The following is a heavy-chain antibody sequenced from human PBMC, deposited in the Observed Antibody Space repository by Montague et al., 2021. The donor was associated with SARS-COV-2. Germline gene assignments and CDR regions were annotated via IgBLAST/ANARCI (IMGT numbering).Heavy chain of an antibody. CDR3: VRQEFRGAALYYFDN. CDR2: IYYSGNT. D-gene: IGHD3-10*01. Sequence: SETLSLTCTVSGGSIGTSSYYWGWTRQPPGKGPEWIESIYYSGNTYCNPSLKSRVSISGDTSKNQFSLKLSSVTAADTAVYYCVRQEFRGAALYYFDNWGQGTLVTVSS. J-gene: IGHJ4*02. CDR1: GGSIGTSSYY. V-gene: IGHV4-39*01.